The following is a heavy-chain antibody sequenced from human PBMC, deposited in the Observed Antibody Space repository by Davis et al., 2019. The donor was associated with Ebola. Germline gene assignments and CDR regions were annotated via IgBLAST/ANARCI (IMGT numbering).Heavy chain of an antibody. D-gene: IGHD2-2*02. V-gene: IGHV1-18*01. CDR3: ARDGSVAAIELDY. J-gene: IGHJ4*02. CDR2: ISAYNGNT. Sequence: AASVKVSCKASGYTFNLYGISWVRQAPGQVLEWMGWISAYNGNTNYAQRFQDRVTMTTDTSTNTAYMEVRGLRSDDTAVYYCARDGSVAAIELDYWGQGTLVTVSS. CDR1: GYTFNLYG.